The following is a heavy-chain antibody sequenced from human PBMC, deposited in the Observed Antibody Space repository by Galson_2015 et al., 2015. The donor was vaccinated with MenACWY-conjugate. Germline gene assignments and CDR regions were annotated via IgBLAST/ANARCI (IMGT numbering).Heavy chain of an antibody. V-gene: IGHV3-53*01. CDR2: IYTGGST. J-gene: IGHJ6*02. CDR3: ARDRGKLRGGGFYGMDV. Sequence: SLRLSCAASGFTVSGNYMSWVRQAPGKGLEWVSVIYTGGSTYYAESVKGRFTISRDNSKNTLYLQMISLRAGDTAVYYCARDRGKLRGGGFYGMDVWGQGSTVTVSS. D-gene: IGHD3-10*01. CDR1: GFTVSGNY.